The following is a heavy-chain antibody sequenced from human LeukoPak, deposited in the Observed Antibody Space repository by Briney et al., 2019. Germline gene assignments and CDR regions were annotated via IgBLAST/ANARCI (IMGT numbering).Heavy chain of an antibody. V-gene: IGHV3-74*01. Sequence: GGSLRLSCAASGFTFSSYWMHWVRQAPGKGLVWVSRINSDGSSTSYADSVKGRFTISRDNAKNTLNLQMNSLRAEDTAVYYCAILMYDFWSGYYQEENDYWGQGTLVTVSS. CDR2: INSDGSST. CDR3: AILMYDFWSGYYQEENDY. D-gene: IGHD3-3*01. CDR1: GFTFSSYW. J-gene: IGHJ4*02.